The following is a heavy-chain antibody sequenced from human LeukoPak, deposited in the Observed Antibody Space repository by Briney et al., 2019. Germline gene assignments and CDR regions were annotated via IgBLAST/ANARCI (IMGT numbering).Heavy chain of an antibody. Sequence: PSETLSLTCAVYGGSFSGYYWSWIRQPPGKGLEWIGYIYYSGSTYYNPSLKSRVTISVDTSKNQFSLKLSSVTAADTAVYYCARAHHYYDSSGYYLAWAQNYFDYWGQGTLVTVSS. V-gene: IGHV4-31*11. CDR2: IYYSGST. CDR3: ARAHHYYDSSGYYLAWAQNYFDY. J-gene: IGHJ4*02. CDR1: GGSFSGYY. D-gene: IGHD3-22*01.